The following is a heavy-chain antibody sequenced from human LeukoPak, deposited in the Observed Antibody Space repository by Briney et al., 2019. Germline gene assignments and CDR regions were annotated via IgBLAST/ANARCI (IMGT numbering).Heavy chain of an antibody. J-gene: IGHJ4*02. D-gene: IGHD5-12*01. CDR2: INPSGGST. CDR1: GYTFTSYY. Sequence: GASVKVSCKASGYTFTSYYMHWVRQAPGQGLEWMGIINPSGGSTSYAQKFQGRVTMTRDTSTSTVYMELSSLRSEDTAVYYCARDRSGGYKPEVFDYWGQGTLVTVSS. CDR3: ARDRSGGYKPEVFDY. V-gene: IGHV1-46*01.